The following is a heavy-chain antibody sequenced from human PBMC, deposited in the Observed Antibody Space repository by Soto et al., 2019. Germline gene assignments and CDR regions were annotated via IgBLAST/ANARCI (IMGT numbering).Heavy chain of an antibody. J-gene: IGHJ4*02. CDR3: ARHKVGYSYGLFDY. Sequence: SETLSLTCTVSGDSITSNRYFWAWIRQPPGKGLEWIGYIYYSGSTNYNPSLKSRVTISVDTSKNQFSLKLSSVTAADTAVYYCARHKVGYSYGLFDYWGQGTLVTVSS. CDR2: IYYSGST. D-gene: IGHD5-18*01. CDR1: GDSITSNRYF. V-gene: IGHV4-61*05.